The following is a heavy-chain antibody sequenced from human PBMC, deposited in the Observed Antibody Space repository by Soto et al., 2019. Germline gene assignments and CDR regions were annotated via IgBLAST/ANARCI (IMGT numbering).Heavy chain of an antibody. CDR3: ARALAVSYDY. CDR1: GDSASSKSAT. D-gene: IGHD3-10*01. Sequence: SQTLSLTCAISGDSASSKSATWNWIRQAPSRGLEWLGRTYYRSKWSTDYAVSLRGRITVSPDSSKNQFSLRLTSLTPEDTAVYYCARALAVSYDYWGQGTMVTVYS. J-gene: IGHJ4*02. V-gene: IGHV6-1*01. CDR2: TYYRSKWST.